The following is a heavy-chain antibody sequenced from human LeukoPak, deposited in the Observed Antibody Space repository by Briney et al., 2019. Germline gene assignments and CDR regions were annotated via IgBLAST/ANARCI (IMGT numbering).Heavy chain of an antibody. CDR3: ARGVRLVTIFGVGLLDY. CDR2: INHSGST. D-gene: IGHD3-3*01. Sequence: SETLSLTCTVSGGSISSYYWSWIRQPPGKGLEWIGEINHSGSTNYNPSLKSRVTISVDTSKNQFSLKLSSVTAADTAVYYCARGVRLVTIFGVGLLDYWGQGTLVTVSS. CDR1: GGSISSYY. J-gene: IGHJ4*02. V-gene: IGHV4-34*01.